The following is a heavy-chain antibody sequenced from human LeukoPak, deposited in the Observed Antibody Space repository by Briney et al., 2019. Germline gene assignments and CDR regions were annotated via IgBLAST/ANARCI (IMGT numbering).Heavy chain of an antibody. Sequence: GGSLRLSCEASGFTFSSYWMHWVRQAPGKGLVWFSRINSDGSSTSYADSVKGRFTISRDNAKNTLYLQMNSLRAEDTAVYYCARDRYSSGWYLDYWGQGTLVTVSS. CDR1: GFTFSSYW. V-gene: IGHV3-74*01. J-gene: IGHJ4*02. D-gene: IGHD6-19*01. CDR2: INSDGSST. CDR3: ARDRYSSGWYLDY.